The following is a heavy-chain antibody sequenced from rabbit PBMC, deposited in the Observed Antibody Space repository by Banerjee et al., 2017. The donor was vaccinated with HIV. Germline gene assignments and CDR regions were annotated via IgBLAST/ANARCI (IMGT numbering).Heavy chain of an antibody. CDR2: IYAGSSGST. D-gene: IGHD8-1*01. J-gene: IGHJ4*01. Sequence: QSLEESGGDLVKPGASLTLTCTASGFSFSSNYYMCWVRQAPGKGLEWIGCIYAGSSGSTYYASWAKGRFTISKTSSTTVTLQMTSLTAADTATYFCASNVGSTYYANLWGQGTLITVS. V-gene: IGHV1S40*01. CDR1: GFSFSSNYY. CDR3: ASNVGSTYYANL.